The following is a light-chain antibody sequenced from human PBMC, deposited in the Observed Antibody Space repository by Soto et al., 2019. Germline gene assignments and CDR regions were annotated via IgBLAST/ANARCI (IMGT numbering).Light chain of an antibody. J-gene: IGKJ5*01. CDR2: DAS. CDR3: QQRRSLPVT. Sequence: EIVLTQSPATLSLSPGERATLSCRASQSVNSFLAWYQQKPGQAPRLLIYDASNRATGIPARFSCSGSQTAFTLTFTSLDPEDFAVYYSQQRRSLPVTFGQGTRLEIK. CDR1: QSVNSF. V-gene: IGKV3-11*01.